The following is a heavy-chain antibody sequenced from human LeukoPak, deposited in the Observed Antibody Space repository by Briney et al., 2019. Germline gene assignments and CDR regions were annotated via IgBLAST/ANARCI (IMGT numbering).Heavy chain of an antibody. CDR3: ARGPEVVDTAKGGGWFDP. D-gene: IGHD5-18*01. V-gene: IGHV1-18*01. J-gene: IGHJ5*02. CDR2: ISAYNGNT. Sequence: AASVKVSCKASGYTFTSYGISWVRQAPGQGLEWMGWISAYNGNTNYAQKLQGRVTMTTDASTSTAYMELRSLRSDDTAVYYCARGPEVVDTAKGGGWFDPWGQGTLVTVSS. CDR1: GYTFTSYG.